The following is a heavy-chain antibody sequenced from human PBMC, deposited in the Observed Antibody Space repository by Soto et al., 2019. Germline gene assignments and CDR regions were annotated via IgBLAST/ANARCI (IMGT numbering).Heavy chain of an antibody. V-gene: IGHV3-66*02. D-gene: IGHD3-3*01. J-gene: IGHJ4*02. CDR1: GLTVSRTQ. Sequence: QPGGSLRLSCAVSGLTVSRTQMSWVRQAPGKGLQWVSVIYSAGSTYYANAVRGRFTISRDNPRNTLFLHVNSPRADDTAVYYCAIARVADSSLDHWGQGTLVTVSS. CDR2: IYSAGST. CDR3: AIARVADSSLDH.